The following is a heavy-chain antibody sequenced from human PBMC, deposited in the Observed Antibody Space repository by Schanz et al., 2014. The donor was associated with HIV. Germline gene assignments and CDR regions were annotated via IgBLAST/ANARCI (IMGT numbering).Heavy chain of an antibody. D-gene: IGHD3-3*01. CDR2: MSYDGVRK. CDR1: GFSFSTYG. Sequence: QVQLVESGGGVVQPGGSLRLSCAASGFSFSTYGIHWVRQAPGKGLEWVAVMSYDGVRKYLGDSVKGRFTISRDNSKNTVYLQLKSLRVEDTAVYFCTRGRFLERGGMDVWGQGTAVTVSS. V-gene: IGHV3-30*03. CDR3: TRGRFLERGGMDV. J-gene: IGHJ6*02.